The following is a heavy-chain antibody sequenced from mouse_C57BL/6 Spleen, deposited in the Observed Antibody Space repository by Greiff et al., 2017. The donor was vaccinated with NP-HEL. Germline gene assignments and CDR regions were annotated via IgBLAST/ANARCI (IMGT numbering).Heavy chain of an antibody. V-gene: IGHV1-64*01. Sequence: QVQLQQPGAELVKPGASVKLSCKASGYTFTSYWMHWVKQRPGQGLEWIGMIHPNSGSTNYNEKFKSKATLTVDKSSSTAYMQLSSLTSEDSAVYYCARGGDSSGYRFAYWGQGTLVTVSA. CDR3: ARGGDSSGYRFAY. J-gene: IGHJ3*01. CDR2: IHPNSGST. D-gene: IGHD3-2*02. CDR1: GYTFTSYW.